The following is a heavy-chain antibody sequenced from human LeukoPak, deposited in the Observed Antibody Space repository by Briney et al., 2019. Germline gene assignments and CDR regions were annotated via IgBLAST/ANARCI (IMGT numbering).Heavy chain of an antibody. CDR3: ASLVSGWNQAGY. CDR1: GYTLTGYY. D-gene: IGHD6-25*01. J-gene: IGHJ4*02. V-gene: IGHV1-2*02. CDR2: INTNSGDT. Sequence: ASVKVSCKASGYTLTGYYLHWVRQAPGQGLEWMGWINTNSGDTDYARRFQGRVTMTRDTSINTVYMELIRLTSDDTAVYYCASLVSGWNQAGYWGQGTLVTVSS.